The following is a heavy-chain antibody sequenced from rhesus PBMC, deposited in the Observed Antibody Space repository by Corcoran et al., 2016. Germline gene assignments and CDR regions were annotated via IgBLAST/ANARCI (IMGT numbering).Heavy chain of an antibody. D-gene: IGHD3-28*01. Sequence: QVQLQESGPGLVKPSETLSLTCAVSGGSFSGYYWGRISPPPGKGLEWLGDIRGSGGSTDYNPSLKSRVTISTDTSKTQFSLKLSSVTAADTAVYYCARTYYGSDFDYWGQGVLVTVSS. CDR1: GGSFSGYY. J-gene: IGHJ4*01. CDR3: ARTYYGSDFDY. V-gene: IGHV4-165*01. CDR2: IRGSGGST.